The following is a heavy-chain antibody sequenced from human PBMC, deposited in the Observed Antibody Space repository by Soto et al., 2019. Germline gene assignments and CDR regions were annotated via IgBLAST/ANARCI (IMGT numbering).Heavy chain of an antibody. D-gene: IGHD1-26*01. Sequence: EVQLVESGGGLVQPGGSLRLSCAASGFSFSRYWMSWVRQAPGKGLEWVDNIKEDGSQKYYVDSVKGRFTISRDNAKNSLYLQMNSPRAEDAAVYYCARHQVGYGVTDYWGQGTLVTVSS. J-gene: IGHJ4*02. V-gene: IGHV3-7*01. CDR3: ARHQVGYGVTDY. CDR2: IKEDGSQK. CDR1: GFSFSRYW.